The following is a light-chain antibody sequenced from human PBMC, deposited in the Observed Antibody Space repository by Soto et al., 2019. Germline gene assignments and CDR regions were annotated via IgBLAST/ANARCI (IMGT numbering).Light chain of an antibody. V-gene: IGLV1-47*03. J-gene: IGLJ1*01. CDR1: SSNIGSDF. Sequence: QSVLTQPPSASGTPGQRVTISCSGSSSNIGSDFVYWYQQFPGTAPKLLIYRNNQRPSGVPDRFSGSKSGTSASLAISGLWSEDEADYYCAAWDDSLSGYVFGTGTKLTVL. CDR2: RNN. CDR3: AAWDDSLSGYV.